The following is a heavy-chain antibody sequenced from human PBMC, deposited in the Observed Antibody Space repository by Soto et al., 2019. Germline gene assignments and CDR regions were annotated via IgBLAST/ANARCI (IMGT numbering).Heavy chain of an antibody. Sequence: QVQLVQSGAEVRRPGSSVRVSCKASGGTFSSSTISWVRQAPGQGLEWVGGITPIFGKANYAQKFQGRVTITADESTSTAYMELSSLRSEDTALYFCARGWGSDSTTYYYAYWGQGTSLTVSS. J-gene: IGHJ1*01. V-gene: IGHV1-69*01. D-gene: IGHD3-22*01. CDR3: ARGWGSDSTTYYYAY. CDR1: GGTFSSST. CDR2: ITPIFGKA.